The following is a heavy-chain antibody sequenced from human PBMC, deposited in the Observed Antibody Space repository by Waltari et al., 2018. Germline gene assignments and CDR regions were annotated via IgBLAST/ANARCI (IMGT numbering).Heavy chain of an antibody. V-gene: IGHV1-2*02. Sequence: QVQLVQSGAEVKKPGASVKVSCKASGSTFTGYYMHWVRQAPGQGLEWMGWINSNSGGTNYAQKFQGRVTMTRDTSSSTAYMELSRLRSDDTAVYYCARGGLASFNWFDPWGQGTLVTVSS. CDR3: ARGGLASFNWFDP. D-gene: IGHD3-16*01. CDR1: GSTFTGYY. CDR2: INSNSGGT. J-gene: IGHJ5*02.